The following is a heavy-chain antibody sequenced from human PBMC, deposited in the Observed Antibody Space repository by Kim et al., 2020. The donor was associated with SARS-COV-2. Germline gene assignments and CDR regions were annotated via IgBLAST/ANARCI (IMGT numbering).Heavy chain of an antibody. D-gene: IGHD1-26*01. CDR3: GSDNYYHG. Sequence: DGGKTDYAAPVRGRFTVSRDDSKNTLYLQMSSLKSEDTAVYYCGSDNYYHGWGQGTLVTVS. J-gene: IGHJ4*02. CDR2: DGGKT. V-gene: IGHV3-15*01.